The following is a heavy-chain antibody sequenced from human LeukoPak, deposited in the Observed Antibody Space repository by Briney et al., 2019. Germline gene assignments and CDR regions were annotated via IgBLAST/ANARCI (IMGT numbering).Heavy chain of an antibody. V-gene: IGHV1-2*02. CDR1: GYTFTGYY. Sequence: ASVKVSCKASGYTFTGYYMHWVRQAPGQGLEWMGWINPNSGGTNYAQKFQGRVTMTRDTSISTAYMELSRLRSDDTAVYYCARDCSGGSCYAWSRGDYWGRGTLVTVSS. CDR3: ARDCSGGSCYAWSRGDY. D-gene: IGHD2-15*01. J-gene: IGHJ4*02. CDR2: INPNSGGT.